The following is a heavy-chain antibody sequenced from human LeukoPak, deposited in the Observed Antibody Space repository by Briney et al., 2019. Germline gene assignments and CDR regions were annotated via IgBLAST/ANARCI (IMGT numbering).Heavy chain of an antibody. CDR3: ARDIVGATNY. J-gene: IGHJ4*02. CDR2: IIPIFGTA. V-gene: IGHV1-69*05. CDR1: GGTFSSYA. D-gene: IGHD1-26*01. Sequence: SVKVSCRASGGTFSSYAISWARQAPGQGLEWMGRIIPIFGTANYAQKFQGRVTITTDESTSTAYMELSSLRSEDTAVYYCARDIVGATNYWGQGTLVTVSS.